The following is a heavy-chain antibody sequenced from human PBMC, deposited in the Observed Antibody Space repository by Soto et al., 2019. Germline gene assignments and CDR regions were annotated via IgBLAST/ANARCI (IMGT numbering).Heavy chain of an antibody. J-gene: IGHJ4*02. CDR2: ISAYNGNT. Sequence: GASVKVSCKASGYTFTSYAISWVRQAPGQGLEWMGWISAYNGNTNYAQKLQGRVTMTTDTSTSTAYMELRSLRSDDTAVYYCARDLLIAAACTWARFDYWGQETLVTVSS. CDR3: ARDLLIAAACTWARFDY. CDR1: GYTFTSYA. D-gene: IGHD6-13*01. V-gene: IGHV1-18*01.